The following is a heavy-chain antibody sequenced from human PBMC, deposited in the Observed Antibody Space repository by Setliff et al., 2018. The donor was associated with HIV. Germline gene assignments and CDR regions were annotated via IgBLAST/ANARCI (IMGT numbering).Heavy chain of an antibody. CDR3: ARGRSGFNWFDT. J-gene: IGHJ5*02. CDR2: INPSGGST. V-gene: IGHV1-46*01. CDR1: GYTFTSYY. Sequence: ASVKVSCKASGYTFTSYYMHWVRQAPGQGLEWMGLINPSGGSTSYAQKFQGRVTVTRDTSTNTVYMELSSLRSEDTAVYFCARGRSGFNWFDTWGQGTLVTVSS. D-gene: IGHD3-22*01.